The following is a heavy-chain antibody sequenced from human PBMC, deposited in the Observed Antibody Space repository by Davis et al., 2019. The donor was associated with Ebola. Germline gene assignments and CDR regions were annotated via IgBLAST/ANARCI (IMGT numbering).Heavy chain of an antibody. V-gene: IGHV6-1*01. Sequence: SQTLSLTCAISGDSVFSVTVAWSWIRQSPSRGLEWLGRTYYRSRWFTEYALSVKSRITINPDTSKNQFSLQLNSVTPEDTAVYYCARAGWLPFDPFDFWGQGTRVTVSA. CDR3: ARAGWLPFDPFDF. CDR1: GDSVFSVTVA. J-gene: IGHJ3*01. D-gene: IGHD3-22*01. CDR2: TYYRSRWFT.